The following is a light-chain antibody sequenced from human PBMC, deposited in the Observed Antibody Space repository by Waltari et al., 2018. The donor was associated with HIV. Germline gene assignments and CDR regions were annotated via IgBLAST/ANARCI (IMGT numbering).Light chain of an antibody. CDR3: QQSYSFPIT. V-gene: IGKV1-39*01. Sequence: DIQMTQSPSSLSASLGDRVTITCRASQSITNYLNWYQHKPGKAPKFLIYAASTLQSGVPSRFSGSGSGTDFTLTISSLQPEDFATYYCQQSYSFPITFGPGTKVDIK. CDR2: AAS. CDR1: QSITNY. J-gene: IGKJ3*01.